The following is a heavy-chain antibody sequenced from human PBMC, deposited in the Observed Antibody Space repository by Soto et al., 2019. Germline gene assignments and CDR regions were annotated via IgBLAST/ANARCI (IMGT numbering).Heavy chain of an antibody. CDR3: ARVERGTATTVVDAFDI. J-gene: IGHJ3*02. Sequence: QVQLQQWGAGLLKPSETLSLTCAVYGGFVSSGSYYWSWIRQPPGKGLEWIGEMSHSGGTHFNPAPTSRVTIPVETSNNQFSLKMSSVTAADTALYYCARVERGTATTVVDAFDIWGPGTMVTVSS. CDR1: GGFVSSGSYY. CDR2: MSHSGGT. D-gene: IGHD1-1*01. V-gene: IGHV4-34*01.